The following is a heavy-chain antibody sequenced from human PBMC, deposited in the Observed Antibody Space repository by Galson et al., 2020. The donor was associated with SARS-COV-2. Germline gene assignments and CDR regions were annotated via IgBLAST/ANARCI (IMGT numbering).Heavy chain of an antibody. CDR2: IWYDGSNK. V-gene: IGHV3-33*01. CDR1: GFTFSSYG. CDR3: ARDAWYSSGPRVGYYGMDV. Sequence: GGSLRLSCAASGFTFSSYGMHWVRQAPGKGLEWVAVIWYDGSNKYYADSVKGRFTISRDNSKNTLYLQMNSLRAEDTAVYYCARDAWYSSGPRVGYYGMDVWGQGTTVTVSS. D-gene: IGHD6-19*01. J-gene: IGHJ6*02.